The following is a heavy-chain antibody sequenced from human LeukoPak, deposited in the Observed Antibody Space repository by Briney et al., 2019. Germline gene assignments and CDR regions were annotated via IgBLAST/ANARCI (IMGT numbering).Heavy chain of an antibody. CDR3: ARHGNTGPVSGLPLDH. CDR1: GDSINGYF. V-gene: IGHV4-59*08. J-gene: IGHJ4*01. D-gene: IGHD6-19*01. CDR2: IYYRGGT. Sequence: PSETLSLTCTVSGDSINGYFWSWIRQPPSQGLEWVGYIYYRGGTSYNPSLGGRITVSLDTSRNQFFLRLTSVTPADTAMYYCARHGNTGPVSGLPLDHWGHGTLVSVSS.